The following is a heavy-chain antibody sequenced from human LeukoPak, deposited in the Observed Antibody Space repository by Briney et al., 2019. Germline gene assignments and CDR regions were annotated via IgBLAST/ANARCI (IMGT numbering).Heavy chain of an antibody. CDR2: ISYSGTT. Sequence: SQTLSLTCTVSGGSISSGGFYWSWLRQHPGKGLGWIGYISYSGTTYYNPSLKSRVAISVDTSKNLFSLKLSSVTAADTAVYYCANYGSGSYRFDPWGQGTLVTVSS. J-gene: IGHJ5*02. CDR1: GGSISSGGFY. CDR3: ANYGSGSYRFDP. V-gene: IGHV4-31*03. D-gene: IGHD3-10*01.